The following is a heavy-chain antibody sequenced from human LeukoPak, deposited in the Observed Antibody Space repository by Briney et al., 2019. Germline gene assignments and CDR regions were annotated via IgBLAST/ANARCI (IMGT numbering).Heavy chain of an antibody. CDR1: GFTFISYA. Sequence: GGSLRLSCAASGFTFISYAMSWVRQAPGKGLEWVSAISGSGGSTYYADSVKGRFTISRDNTKNTLYLQMNSLRAEDTAVYYCAKERVYISSTSCFDYWGQGTLVTVSS. CDR3: AKERVYISSTSCFDY. D-gene: IGHD2-2*01. CDR2: ISGSGGST. V-gene: IGHV3-23*01. J-gene: IGHJ4*02.